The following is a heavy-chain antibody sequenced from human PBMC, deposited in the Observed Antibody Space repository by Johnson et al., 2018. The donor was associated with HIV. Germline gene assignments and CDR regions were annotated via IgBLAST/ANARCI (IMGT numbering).Heavy chain of an antibody. V-gene: IGHV3-33*01. CDR2: IWYDGSNK. CDR1: GFTFSSYG. CDR3: ARGVLAFDI. J-gene: IGHJ3*02. D-gene: IGHD5/OR15-5a*01. Sequence: QVQLVECGGGVVQPGRSLRLSCAASGFTFSSYGMHWVRQAPGKGLEWVAVIWYDGSNKYYADSVKGRFTISRDNAKHTLYLQMNSLRAGDTAVYYCARGVLAFDIWGQGTMVTVSS.